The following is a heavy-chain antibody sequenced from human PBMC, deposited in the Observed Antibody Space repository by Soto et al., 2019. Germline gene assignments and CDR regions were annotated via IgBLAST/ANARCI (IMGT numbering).Heavy chain of an antibody. Sequence: SETLSLTCTVSGGSISSYYWSWIRQPPGKGLEWIGYIYYSGSTNYNPSLKSRVTISVDTSKNQFSLKLSSVTAAVTAVYYCARVSGPPVAFDIWGQGTMVTVSS. J-gene: IGHJ3*02. CDR2: IYYSGST. V-gene: IGHV4-59*08. D-gene: IGHD2-15*01. CDR1: GGSISSYY. CDR3: ARVSGPPVAFDI.